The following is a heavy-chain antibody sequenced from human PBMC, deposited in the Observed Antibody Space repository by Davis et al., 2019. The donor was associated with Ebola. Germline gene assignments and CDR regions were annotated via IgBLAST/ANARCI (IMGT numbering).Heavy chain of an antibody. J-gene: IGHJ6*02. D-gene: IGHD2-15*01. CDR3: ARANCSGGSCHRGPPYYYYYYGMDV. Sequence: ASVKVSCKASGYTFTSYGISWVRQAPGQGLEWMGWISAYNGNTNYAQKLQGRVTMTTDTSTSTAYMELRSLRSDDTAVYYCARANCSGGSCHRGPPYYYYYYGMDVWGQGTTVTVSS. V-gene: IGHV1-18*01. CDR2: ISAYNGNT. CDR1: GYTFTSYG.